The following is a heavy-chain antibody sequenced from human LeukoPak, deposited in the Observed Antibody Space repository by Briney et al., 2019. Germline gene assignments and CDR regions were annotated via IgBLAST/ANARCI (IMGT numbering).Heavy chain of an antibody. CDR2: IIPILGIA. V-gene: IGHV1-69*04. D-gene: IGHD3-10*01. Sequence: SVKVSCKASGGTFSSYAISWVRQAPGQXXEWMGRIIPILGIANYAQKFQGRVTITADKSTSTAYMELSSLRSEDTAVYYCARNPPTYYYGSGSPLTGYFDYWGQGTLVTVSS. J-gene: IGHJ4*02. CDR1: GGTFSSYA. CDR3: ARNPPTYYYGSGSPLTGYFDY.